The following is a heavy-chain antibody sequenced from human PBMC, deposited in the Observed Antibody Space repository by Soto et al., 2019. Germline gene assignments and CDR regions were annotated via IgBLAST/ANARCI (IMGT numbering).Heavy chain of an antibody. V-gene: IGHV4-4*07. CDR3: ARDQYSSSWGSYYYYGMDV. CDR2: IYTSGST. CDR1: CGSISSYY. J-gene: IGHJ6*02. Sequence: SETLSLTCTVSCGSISSYYWSWIRQPAGKGLEWIGRIYTSGSTNYNPSLKGRVTMSVDTSKNQFSLKLSSVTAADTAVYYCARDQYSSSWGSYYYYGMDVWGQGTTVTVSS. D-gene: IGHD6-13*01.